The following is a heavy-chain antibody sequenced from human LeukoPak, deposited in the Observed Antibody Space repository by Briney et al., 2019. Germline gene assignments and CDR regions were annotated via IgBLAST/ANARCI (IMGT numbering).Heavy chain of an antibody. D-gene: IGHD3-3*01. CDR1: GGSISSGSYY. CDR2: IYTSGST. CDR3: ATLVNYDFWSGPYYYYMDV. Sequence: SETLSLTCTVSGGSISSGSYYWSWIRQPAGKGLEWIGRIYTSGSTNYNPSLKSRVTISVDTSKNQFSLKLSSVTAADTAVYYCATLVNYDFWSGPYYYYMDVWGKGTTVTVSS. J-gene: IGHJ6*03. V-gene: IGHV4-61*02.